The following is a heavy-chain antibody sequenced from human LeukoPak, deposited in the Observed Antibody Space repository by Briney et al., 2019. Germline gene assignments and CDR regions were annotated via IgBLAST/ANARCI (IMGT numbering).Heavy chain of an antibody. Sequence: ASVKVSCKTSGYTFTSYYMHWVRQAPGQGLEWMGIVNPSGGSTTSAQKFQGRVTMTRDTSTSTVYMELSSLRSEDTALYYCARVHTSGWYGGPLDYWGRGTLVTVSS. D-gene: IGHD6-19*01. V-gene: IGHV1-46*01. CDR2: VNPSGGST. J-gene: IGHJ4*02. CDR3: ARVHTSGWYGGPLDY. CDR1: GYTFTSYY.